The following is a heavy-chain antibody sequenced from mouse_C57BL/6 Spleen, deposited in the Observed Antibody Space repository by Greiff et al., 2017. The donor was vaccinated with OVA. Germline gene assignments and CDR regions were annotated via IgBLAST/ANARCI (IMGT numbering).Heavy chain of an antibody. CDR2: INPYNGGT. V-gene: IGHV1-19*01. CDR3: ARGGYDVDYYAMDY. J-gene: IGHJ4*01. CDR1: GYTFTDYY. D-gene: IGHD2-2*01. Sequence: VQLKESGPVLVKPGASVKMSCKASGYTFTDYYMNWVKQSHGKSLEWIGVINPYNGGTSYNQKFKGKATLTVDKSSSTAYMELNSLTSEDSAVYYCARGGYDVDYYAMDYWGQGTSVTVSS.